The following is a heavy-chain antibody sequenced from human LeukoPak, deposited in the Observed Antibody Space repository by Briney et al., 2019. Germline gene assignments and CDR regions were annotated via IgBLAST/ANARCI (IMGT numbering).Heavy chain of an antibody. CDR2: IYYSGTT. CDR1: GGSISSDSYY. CDR3: ARHLSTSQASDGGY. D-gene: IGHD2-2*01. J-gene: IGHJ4*02. V-gene: IGHV4-39*01. Sequence: SETLSLTCTVSGGSISSDSYYGGWIRQPPGKGLEWIGSIYYSGTTYYNPSLKSRVTISVDTSKNQFSVTLSSVTAADTAVYYCARHLSTSQASDGGYWGQGTQVTVSS.